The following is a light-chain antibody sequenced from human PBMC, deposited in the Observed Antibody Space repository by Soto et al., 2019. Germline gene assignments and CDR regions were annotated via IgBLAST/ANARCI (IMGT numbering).Light chain of an antibody. CDR1: QSISPW. J-gene: IGKJ4*01. CDR3: QQYNTFPLT. Sequence: DIQMTQSPSTLSASVGDSVTITCRASQSISPWLAWYQQKPGKAPTLLIYKASSLEGGVPSRFSGSGSGTDFNITISSLQPDDFATYCCQQYNTFPLTFDGGTTVEIK. CDR2: KAS. V-gene: IGKV1-5*03.